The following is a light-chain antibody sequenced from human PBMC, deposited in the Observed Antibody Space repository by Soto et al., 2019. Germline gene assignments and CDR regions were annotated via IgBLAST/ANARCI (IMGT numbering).Light chain of an antibody. Sequence: QSALTQPPSASGSPGQSVTISCTGTSSDVGGYNYVSWYQQYPGRAPKLRIYEVTKRPSGGPDRFSGSKSGHTASLTVSGLQAEDEADYYCSSYAASNNFYFVFGGGTKVTVL. J-gene: IGLJ3*02. V-gene: IGLV2-8*01. CDR3: SSYAASNNFYFV. CDR1: SSDVGGYNY. CDR2: EVT.